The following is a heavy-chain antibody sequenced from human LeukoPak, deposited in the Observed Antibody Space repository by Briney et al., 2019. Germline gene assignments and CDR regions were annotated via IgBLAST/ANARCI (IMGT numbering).Heavy chain of an antibody. V-gene: IGHV4-39*07. J-gene: IGHJ4*02. CDR2: IYYSGST. CDR1: GGSISSSSYY. Sequence: SETLSLTCTVSGGSISSSSYYWGWIRQPPGKGLEWIGSIYYSGSTYYNPSLKSRVTISVDTSKNQFSLKLSSVTAADTAVYYCAREGYDFWSGYIDYWGQGTLVTVSS. D-gene: IGHD3-3*01. CDR3: AREGYDFWSGYIDY.